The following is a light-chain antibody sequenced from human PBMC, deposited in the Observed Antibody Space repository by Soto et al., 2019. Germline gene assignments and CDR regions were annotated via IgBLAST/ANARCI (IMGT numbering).Light chain of an antibody. J-gene: IGLJ1*01. V-gene: IGLV2-14*01. CDR1: SSDIGGYNY. CDR2: EVT. Sequence: QSALTQPASVSGSLGQSITISCTGTSSDIGGYNYVSWYQQHPDKAPKLMLYEVTTRPSGVSNRFSGSKSGNTASLTISGLQAGDEADYYCSSYTSSSTLLYVFGTGTKVTVL. CDR3: SSYTSSSTLLYV.